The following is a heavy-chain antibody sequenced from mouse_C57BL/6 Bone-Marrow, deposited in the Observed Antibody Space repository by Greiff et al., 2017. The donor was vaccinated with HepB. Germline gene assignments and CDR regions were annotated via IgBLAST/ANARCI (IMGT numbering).Heavy chain of an antibody. Sequence: EVQLQQSGTVLARPGASVKMSCKTSGYTFTSYWMHWVKQRPGPGLEWIGAIYPGNSDTSYNQKFKGKAKLTAVTSASTAYMELSSLTNEDSAVYYGTRLLYYYVGDYYAMDYWGQGTSVTVSS. CDR3: TRLLYYYVGDYYAMDY. D-gene: IGHD1-1*01. V-gene: IGHV1-5*01. CDR2: IYPGNSDT. CDR1: GYTFTSYW. J-gene: IGHJ4*01.